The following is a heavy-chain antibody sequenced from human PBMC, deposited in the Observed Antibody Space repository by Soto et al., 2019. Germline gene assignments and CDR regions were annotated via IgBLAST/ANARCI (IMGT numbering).Heavy chain of an antibody. Sequence: QVQLVQSGAEVKKPGASVKVSCKASGYTFTSYDINWVRQATGQGLEWMGWMNPNSGNTGYAQKFQGRVTMTRNTAISTADMELSSLISEDTAVYYCARVGYDEDGYYFDYWGQGPLVTVSS. CDR2: MNPNSGNT. V-gene: IGHV1-8*01. J-gene: IGHJ4*02. CDR3: ARVGYDEDGYYFDY. D-gene: IGHD5-12*01. CDR1: GYTFTSYD.